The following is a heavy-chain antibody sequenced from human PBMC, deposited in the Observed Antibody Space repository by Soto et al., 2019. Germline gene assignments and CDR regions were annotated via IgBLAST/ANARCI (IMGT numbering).Heavy chain of an antibody. Sequence: GESLKISCAASGFTFDDYAMHWVRQAPGKGLEWVSLISWDGGSTYYADSVKGRFTISRDNSKISLYLQMNSLRAEDTALYYCAKDQGYCSSTSCYQGYYYGMDVWGQGTTVTVSS. CDR3: AKDQGYCSSTSCYQGYYYGMDV. CDR1: GFTFDDYA. V-gene: IGHV3-43D*03. J-gene: IGHJ6*02. CDR2: ISWDGGST. D-gene: IGHD2-2*01.